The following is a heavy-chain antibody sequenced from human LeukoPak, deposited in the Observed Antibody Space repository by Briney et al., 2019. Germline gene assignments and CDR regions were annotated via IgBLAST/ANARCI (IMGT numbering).Heavy chain of an antibody. CDR1: GGSISSGGYS. CDR2: IYHSGST. Sequence: PSETLSLTCAVSGGSISSGGYSWSWIRQPPGKGLGWIGYIYHSGSTYYNPSLKSRVTISVDRSKNQFSLKLSSVTAADTAVYYCARYCSGGSYYYGMDVWGQGTTVTVSS. V-gene: IGHV4-30-2*01. CDR3: ARYCSGGSYYYGMDV. J-gene: IGHJ6*02. D-gene: IGHD2-15*01.